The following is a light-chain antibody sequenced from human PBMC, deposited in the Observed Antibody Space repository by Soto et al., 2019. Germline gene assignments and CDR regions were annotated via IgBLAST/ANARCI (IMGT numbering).Light chain of an antibody. CDR2: SND. V-gene: IGLV1-44*01. Sequence: VLTQPPSASGTPGQRVTISCSGSSSSIGSNTVNWYQQLPGTAPKLLIFSNDERPSGVPDRFSGSKSGTSASLAISGLQSEDEADYYCTSWDDSLDGFVFGAGTKVTVL. J-gene: IGLJ1*01. CDR3: TSWDDSLDGFV. CDR1: SSSIGSNT.